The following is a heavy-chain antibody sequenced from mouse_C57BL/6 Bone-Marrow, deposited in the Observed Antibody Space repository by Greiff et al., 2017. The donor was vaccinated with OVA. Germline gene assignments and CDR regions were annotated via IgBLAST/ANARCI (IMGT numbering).Heavy chain of an antibody. Sequence: VQLQQSGAELARPGASVKLSCKASGYTFTSYGISWVKQRTGQGLEWIGEIYPRSGNTYYNEKFKGKATLTADKSSSTAYMEIRSLTSEDAAVYFCAVYGNYRYFDVWGTGTTVTVS. CDR3: AVYGNYRYFDV. CDR1: GYTFTSYG. CDR2: IYPRSGNT. D-gene: IGHD2-1*01. J-gene: IGHJ1*03. V-gene: IGHV1-81*01.